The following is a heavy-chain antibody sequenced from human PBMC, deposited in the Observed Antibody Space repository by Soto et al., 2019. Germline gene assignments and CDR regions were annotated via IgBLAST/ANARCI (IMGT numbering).Heavy chain of an antibody. Sequence: QVQLQESGPGLVKPSETLSLTCTVSGGSISSYYWSWIRQPPGKGLEWIGYIYYSGNTNYNPSLKSRITITVDASKNQFSLKLSSVTAADTAVYYCARHQLIDSSSWALLLGYWGQGTLVTVSS. J-gene: IGHJ4*02. V-gene: IGHV4-59*08. CDR1: GGSISSYY. CDR3: ARHQLIDSSSWALLLGY. CDR2: IYYSGNT. D-gene: IGHD6-13*01.